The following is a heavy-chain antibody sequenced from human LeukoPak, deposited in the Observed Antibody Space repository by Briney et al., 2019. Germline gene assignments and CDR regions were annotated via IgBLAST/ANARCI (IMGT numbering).Heavy chain of an antibody. Sequence: PRGSLRLSCAASGFTFSNYGMHWVRQAPGEGLEWVAFIRYDGSNKYYADSVKGRFTISRDNSKNTLYLQTNSLRAEDTAVYYCAKDYWFDPWGQGTLVTVSS. CDR3: AKDYWFDP. J-gene: IGHJ5*02. CDR2: IRYDGSNK. CDR1: GFTFSNYG. V-gene: IGHV3-30*02.